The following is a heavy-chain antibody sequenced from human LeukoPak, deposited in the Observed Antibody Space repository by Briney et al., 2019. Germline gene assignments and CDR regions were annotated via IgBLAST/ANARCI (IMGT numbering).Heavy chain of an antibody. V-gene: IGHV1-8*01. CDR3: ARPTPPLAVRGNMVFAFDI. J-gene: IGHJ3*02. CDR1: GYTFTSYD. Sequence: ASVKVSCKASGYTFTSYDINWVRQATGQGLEWMGWMNPNSGNTGYAQKFQGRVTMTRNTSISTAYMELSSLKASDTAMYYCARPTPPLAVRGNMVFAFDIWGQGTMVTVSS. D-gene: IGHD3-10*01. CDR2: MNPNSGNT.